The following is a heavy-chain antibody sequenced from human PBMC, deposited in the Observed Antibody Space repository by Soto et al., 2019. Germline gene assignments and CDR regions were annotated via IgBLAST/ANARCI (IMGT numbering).Heavy chain of an antibody. J-gene: IGHJ4*02. CDR1: GGSISSSSYY. V-gene: IGHV4-39*01. Sequence: SETLSLTCTVPGGSISSSSYYWGWIRQPPGKGLEWIGSIYYSGSTYYNPSLKSRVTISVDTSKNQFSLKLSSVTTADTAVYYCARLWSSGWYSFDYWGQGTLVTVSS. D-gene: IGHD6-19*01. CDR3: ARLWSSGWYSFDY. CDR2: IYYSGST.